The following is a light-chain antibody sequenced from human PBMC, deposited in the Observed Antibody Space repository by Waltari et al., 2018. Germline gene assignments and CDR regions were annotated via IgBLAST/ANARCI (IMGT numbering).Light chain of an antibody. J-gene: IGLJ1*01. V-gene: IGLV2-14*03. CDR3: SSYTTGSTRYV. CDR2: DVN. CDR1: SSDIGAYNF. Sequence: QSALTQPASVSGSPGQSITISCTATSSDIGAYNFVSWYQKHPGNAPKVMIYDVNHRPSGVSSRFSGSKSGNTASLTISGLQAEDEADYYCSSYTTGSTRYVFGSGTKVTVL.